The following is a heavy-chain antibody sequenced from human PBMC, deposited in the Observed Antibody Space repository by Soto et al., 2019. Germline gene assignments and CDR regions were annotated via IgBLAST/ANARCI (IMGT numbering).Heavy chain of an antibody. CDR3: AKDYSSYFDY. J-gene: IGHJ4*02. Sequence: PGGSLRLSCAASGFTFSSYGMHWVRQAPGKGLEWVAVISYDGSNKYYADSVKGRFTISRDNSKNTLYLQMNSLRAEDTAVYYCAKDYSSYFDYWGQGTLVTVSS. CDR1: GFTFSSYG. CDR2: ISYDGSNK. D-gene: IGHD4-4*01. V-gene: IGHV3-30*18.